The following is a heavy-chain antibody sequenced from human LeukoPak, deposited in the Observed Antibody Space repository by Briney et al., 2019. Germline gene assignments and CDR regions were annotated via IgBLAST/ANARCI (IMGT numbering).Heavy chain of an antibody. D-gene: IGHD3-10*01. CDR1: GFTFSSYS. CDR3: ARDQGYYASGSYFDQ. V-gene: IGHV3-21*04. CDR2: ISSGSSYI. J-gene: IGHJ4*02. Sequence: GGSLRLSCAASGFTFSSYSMNWVRQAPGKGLEWVSSISSGSSYIYYADSVKGRFTISRDNAKNSLYLQMNSLRAEDTAVYYCARDQGYYASGSYFDQWGQGTLVAVSS.